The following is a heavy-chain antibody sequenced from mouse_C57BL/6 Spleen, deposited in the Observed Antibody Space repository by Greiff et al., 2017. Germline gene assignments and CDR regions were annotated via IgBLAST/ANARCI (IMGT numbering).Heavy chain of an antibody. V-gene: IGHV1-80*01. Sequence: VQLQQSGAELVKPGASVKISCKASGYAFSSYWMNWVKQRPRKGLEWIGQIYPGDGDTNYNGKFKGKATLTADKSSSTAYMQLSSLTSEDSAVYFCARSDPTSWFAYWGQGTLVTVSA. D-gene: IGHD6-1*01. CDR3: ARSDPTSWFAY. CDR2: IYPGDGDT. CDR1: GYAFSSYW. J-gene: IGHJ3*01.